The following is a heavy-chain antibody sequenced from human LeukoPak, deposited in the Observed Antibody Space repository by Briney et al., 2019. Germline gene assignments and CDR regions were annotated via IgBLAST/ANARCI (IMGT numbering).Heavy chain of an antibody. D-gene: IGHD6-13*01. Sequence: PSETLSLTCTVSNDSISPLYWGWIRQPPGNGLEFIGYIFYSGTTNFNPSLKSRVTLSVDTSKNQFSLRLNSVTAADTAVYYCARGGSAAKYYFDSWGQGTLVTVSS. CDR3: ARGGSAAKYYFDS. J-gene: IGHJ4*02. CDR2: IFYSGTT. CDR1: NDSISPLY. V-gene: IGHV4-59*11.